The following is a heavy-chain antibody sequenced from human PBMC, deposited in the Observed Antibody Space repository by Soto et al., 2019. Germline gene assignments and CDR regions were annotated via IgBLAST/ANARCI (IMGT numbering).Heavy chain of an antibody. Sequence: LALVNATQTLRLTCGFSGFSLDSTGMCVTSVRQSPGRALEWLALIDWPEYKYYSSSLKTRLTIPRHTSINQVVLTMADMDPADTATYYCARVVAAGAYYYYGMDGWGPGTTVTVS. D-gene: IGHD6-25*01. CDR1: GFSLDSTGMC. V-gene: IGHV2-70*20. CDR2: IDWPEYK. J-gene: IGHJ6*02. CDR3: ARVVAAGAYYYYGMDG.